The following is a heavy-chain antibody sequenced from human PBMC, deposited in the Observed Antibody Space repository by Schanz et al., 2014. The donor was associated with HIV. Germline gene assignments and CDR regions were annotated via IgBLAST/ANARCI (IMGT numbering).Heavy chain of an antibody. CDR1: GYTFTSYG. J-gene: IGHJ4*02. CDR2: ISTYNGNT. Sequence: QVQLVQSGAEMKKPGASVKVSCKASGYTFTSYGITWVRQAPGQGLEWMGWISTYNGNTIYAQKFQGRVSINADEFTNTADMDLSSLRSDDTAIYYCARSRYGDYPYYFDYWGQGTRVIVSS. D-gene: IGHD4-17*01. V-gene: IGHV1-18*01. CDR3: ARSRYGDYPYYFDY.